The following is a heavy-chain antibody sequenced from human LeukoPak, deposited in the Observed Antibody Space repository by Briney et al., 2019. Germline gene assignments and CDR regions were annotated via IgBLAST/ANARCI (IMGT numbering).Heavy chain of an antibody. CDR3: AKENYGEYYFDY. CDR1: GYTFNTYA. J-gene: IGHJ4*02. Sequence: PGGSLRLSCAASGYTFNTYAMSWVRQAPGKGLEWVSAISDSGAFTYYADSVKGRFTISRDNSKNTLYLQMSSLRAEDTAVYYCAKENYGEYYFDYWGQGTLVTVSS. D-gene: IGHD1-7*01. V-gene: IGHV3-23*01. CDR2: ISDSGAFT.